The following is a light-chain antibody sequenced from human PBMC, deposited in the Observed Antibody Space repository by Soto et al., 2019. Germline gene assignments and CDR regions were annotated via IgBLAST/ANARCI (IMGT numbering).Light chain of an antibody. CDR1: QSISSN. CDR2: GAS. V-gene: IGKV3-15*01. J-gene: IGKJ1*01. CDR3: QQYNDWPPAWT. Sequence: EIGMKKSPATLSVSPGERATLSCRASQSISSNLAWYQQKPGQAPRLIIYGASTRATGIPGRFSGSGSGTEFTLTISRLQSEDFAVYYCQQYNDWPPAWTFGQVTKGELK.